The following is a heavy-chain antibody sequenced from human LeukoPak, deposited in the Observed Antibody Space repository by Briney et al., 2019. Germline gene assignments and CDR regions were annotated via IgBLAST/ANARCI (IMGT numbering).Heavy chain of an antibody. D-gene: IGHD5-12*01. CDR1: GSFSAYY. J-gene: IGHJ4*02. Sequence: SETLSLTCAVYGSFSAYYWSWIRQPPGTRLEWIEQINHSGSTNYNPSLKSRVTISLDTSKNQFSLKLSSVTAADTAVYYCASWDIVATSGSYYFDYWGQGTLVTVSS. CDR2: INHSGST. CDR3: ASWDIVATSGSYYFDY. V-gene: IGHV4-34*01.